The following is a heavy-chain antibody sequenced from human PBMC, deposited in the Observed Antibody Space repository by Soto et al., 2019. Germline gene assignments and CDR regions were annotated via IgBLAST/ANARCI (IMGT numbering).Heavy chain of an antibody. CDR3: ARVVGALGHWFDP. D-gene: IGHD1-26*01. V-gene: IGHV1-18*01. CDR2: ISAYNGNT. Sequence: GSSVKVSCKASGYTFTSYGISWVCQAPGQGLEWIGRISAYNGNTNYAQKLQGRVTMTTDTSTSTAYMELRSLRSDDTAVYYCARVVGALGHWFDPWGQRTLVTVYS. J-gene: IGHJ5*02. CDR1: GYTFTSYG.